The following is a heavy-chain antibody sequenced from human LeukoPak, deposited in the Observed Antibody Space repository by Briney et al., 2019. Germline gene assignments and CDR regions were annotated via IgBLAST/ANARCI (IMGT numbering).Heavy chain of an antibody. CDR2: INPNSGGT. J-gene: IGHJ4*02. V-gene: IGHV1-2*02. Sequence: ASVKVSCKASGYTFTGYYMHWVRQAPGQGLEWMGWINPNSGGTNYAQKFQGRVTMTRDTSISTAYMELRSLRSDDTAVYYCARIYYDSSGYNYFDYWGQGTLVTVSS. CDR3: ARIYYDSSGYNYFDY. CDR1: GYTFTGYY. D-gene: IGHD3-22*01.